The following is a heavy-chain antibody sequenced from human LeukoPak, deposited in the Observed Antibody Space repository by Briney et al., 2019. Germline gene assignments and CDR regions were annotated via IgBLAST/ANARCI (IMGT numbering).Heavy chain of an antibody. CDR2: INPSGGST. Sequence: ASVKVSCKVSGYTLTELSMHWVRQAPGQGLEWMGIINPSGGSTSYAQKFQGRVTMTRDTSTSTVYMELSSLRSEDTAVYYCARDLGLLGDYWGQGTLVTVSS. V-gene: IGHV1-46*01. CDR3: ARDLGLLGDY. CDR1: GYTLTELS. J-gene: IGHJ4*02. D-gene: IGHD7-27*01.